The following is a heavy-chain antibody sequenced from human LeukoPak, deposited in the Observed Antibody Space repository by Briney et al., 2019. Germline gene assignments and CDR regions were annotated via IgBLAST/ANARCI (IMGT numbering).Heavy chain of an antibody. D-gene: IGHD3-22*01. CDR3: AREQRGDRHYYDSSAYSPHFDY. CDR2: IYSGGST. J-gene: IGHJ4*02. V-gene: IGHV3-66*01. Sequence: GGSLRLSCAVSRFTVSSNYMSWVRQAPGKGLEWVSIIYSGGSTYYADSVKGRFTISRDNSKNTLYLQMNSLRVEDTAVYYCAREQRGDRHYYDSSAYSPHFDYWGQGTLVTVSS. CDR1: RFTVSSNY.